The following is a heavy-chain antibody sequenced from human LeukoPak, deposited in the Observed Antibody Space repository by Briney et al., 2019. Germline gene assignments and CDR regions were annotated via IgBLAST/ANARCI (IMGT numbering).Heavy chain of an antibody. Sequence: GGSLRLSCTASGFTLSLYSMHWVRQAPGKGLEWLATNGSGVSISYADSVKGRFTISRDNSNNTLYLQMNSLRVEDTAIYYCAKDLGWELPAEAYWGQGILVTVSS. CDR1: GFTLSLYS. CDR2: TNGSGVSI. V-gene: IGHV3-23*01. D-gene: IGHD1-26*01. CDR3: AKDLGWELPAEAY. J-gene: IGHJ4*02.